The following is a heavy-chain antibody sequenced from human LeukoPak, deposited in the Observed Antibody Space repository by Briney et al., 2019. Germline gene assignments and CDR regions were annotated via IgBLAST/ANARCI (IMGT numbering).Heavy chain of an antibody. D-gene: IGHD6-13*01. V-gene: IGHV1-2*02. CDR1: GYTFTGYY. CDR2: INPNSGGT. Sequence: ASVKVSCKASGYTFTGYYMHWVRQAPGQGLEWMGWINPNSGGTNYAQKFQGRVTMTRDTSISTAYMELSRLRSDDTAVYYCARDWGNIAAAGTKPTRAFDIWGQGTMVTVSS. J-gene: IGHJ3*02. CDR3: ARDWGNIAAAGTKPTRAFDI.